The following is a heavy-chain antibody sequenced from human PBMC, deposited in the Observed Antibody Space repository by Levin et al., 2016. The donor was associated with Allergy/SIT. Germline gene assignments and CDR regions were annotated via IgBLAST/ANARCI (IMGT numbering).Heavy chain of an antibody. CDR3: ANSQDIVVVVAAPFQH. J-gene: IGHJ1*01. V-gene: IGHV3-23*01. D-gene: IGHD2-15*01. CDR2: ISGSGGST. CDR1: GFTFSSYA. Sequence: GGSLRLSCAASGFTFSSYAMSWVRQAPGKGLEWVSAISGSGGSTYYADSVKGRFTISRDNSKNTLYLQMNSLRAEDTAVYYCANSQDIVVVVAAPFQHWGQGTLVTVSS.